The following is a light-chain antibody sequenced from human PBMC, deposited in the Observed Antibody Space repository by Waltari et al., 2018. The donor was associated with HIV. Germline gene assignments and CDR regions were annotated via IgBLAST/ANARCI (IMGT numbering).Light chain of an antibody. CDR3: SLYTSSSIVV. CDR1: SSDVGRYNR. CDR2: EVS. J-gene: IGLJ2*01. V-gene: IGLV2-18*01. Sequence: QSALTQPPSVSGSPGQSVTISCPGTSSDVGRYNRVSWYQQPPGTAPKLMIYEVSNRPSGVPDRFSGSKSGNTASLTISGLQAEDEADYYCSLYTSSSIVVFGGGTKLTVL.